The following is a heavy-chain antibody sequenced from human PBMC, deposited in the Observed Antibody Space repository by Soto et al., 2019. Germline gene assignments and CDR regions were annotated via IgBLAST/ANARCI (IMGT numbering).Heavy chain of an antibody. Sequence: SETLSLTCTVSGGSISSSSYSWGWIRQPPGKGLEWIGSIYYSGSTYYNPSLKSRVTISVDTSKNQFSLKLSSVTAADTAVYYCARDTAHLGYCSGGSCYDGYGMDVWGQGTTVTVSS. J-gene: IGHJ6*02. CDR2: IYYSGST. V-gene: IGHV4-39*07. CDR3: ARDTAHLGYCSGGSCYDGYGMDV. D-gene: IGHD2-15*01. CDR1: GGSISSSSYS.